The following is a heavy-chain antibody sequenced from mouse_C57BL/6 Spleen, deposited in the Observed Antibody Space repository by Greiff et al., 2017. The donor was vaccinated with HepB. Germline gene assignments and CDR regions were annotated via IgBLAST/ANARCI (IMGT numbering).Heavy chain of an antibody. D-gene: IGHD1-1*01. J-gene: IGHJ1*03. V-gene: IGHV5-16*01. CDR3: ARGSSSDWYFDV. Sequence: EVKVVESEGGLVQPGSSMKLSCTASGFTFSDYYMAWVRQVPEKGLEWVANINYDGSSTYYLDSLKSRFIISRDNAKNILYLQMSSLKSEDTATYYCARGSSSDWYFDVWGTGTTVTVSS. CDR2: INYDGSST. CDR1: GFTFSDYY.